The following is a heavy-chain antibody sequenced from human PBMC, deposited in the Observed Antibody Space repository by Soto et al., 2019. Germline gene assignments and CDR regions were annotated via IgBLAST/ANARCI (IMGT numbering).Heavy chain of an antibody. CDR1: GYSFTSYW. V-gene: IGHV5-51*01. CDR3: ALRHSSGWYGMDV. CDR2: IYPCDSET. Sequence: GEALKISFKGSGYSFTSYWIAWVRQMPGKGLEWMGIIYPCDSETRYSPSFQGQVTISADKSISTAYLQWSSLKASDTAMYYCALRHSSGWYGMDVWGHGTTVTVS. D-gene: IGHD6-19*01. J-gene: IGHJ6*02.